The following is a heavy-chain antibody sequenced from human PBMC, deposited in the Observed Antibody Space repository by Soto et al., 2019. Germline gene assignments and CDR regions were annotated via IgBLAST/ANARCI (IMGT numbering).Heavy chain of an antibody. J-gene: IGHJ4*02. V-gene: IGHV1-18*01. CDR2: ISAYNGNT. D-gene: IGHD3-3*01. CDR1: GYTFQNYG. CDR3: AKVATAVFWSSSGDFDY. Sequence: QIQLVQSGGEVRKPGASVKVSCKASGYTFQNYGISWVRQAPGQGLEWMGWISAYNGNTNYAQNLQGRVSMTTDTSTSTAYMELRSLRSDDTAVYYCAKVATAVFWSSSGDFDYWGPGTLVIVSS.